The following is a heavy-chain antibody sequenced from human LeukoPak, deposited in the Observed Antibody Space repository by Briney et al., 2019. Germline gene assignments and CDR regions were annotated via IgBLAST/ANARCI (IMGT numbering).Heavy chain of an antibody. J-gene: IGHJ4*02. CDR3: ARGTFLGYLLPFDY. V-gene: IGHV6-1*01. CDR2: TYYRSKWYN. Sequence: SQTLSLTCAISGDSVSSKSAAWNWIRQSPSRGLEWLGRTYYRSKWYNDYAVSVKSRITINPDTSKNQFSLQLNSVTPEDTAVYYCARGTFLGYLLPFDYWGQGTLVTVSS. D-gene: IGHD3-3*02. CDR1: GDSVSSKSAA.